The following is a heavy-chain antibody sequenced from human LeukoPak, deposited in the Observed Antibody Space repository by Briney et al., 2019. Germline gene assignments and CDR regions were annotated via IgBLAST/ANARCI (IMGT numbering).Heavy chain of an antibody. CDR3: ARDRAGTKSTVTTD. V-gene: IGHV3-7*01. CDR2: IKQDGSEK. CDR1: GFTFSSYW. Sequence: PGGSLRLSCAPSGFTFSSYWMSWVRQAPGKGREWVANIKQDGSEKYYEVSVKGRFTITRDNAKNSLYLQMNSMRAEDTAVYYCARDRAGTKSTVTTDWGQGTLVTVSS. D-gene: IGHD4-11*01. J-gene: IGHJ4*02.